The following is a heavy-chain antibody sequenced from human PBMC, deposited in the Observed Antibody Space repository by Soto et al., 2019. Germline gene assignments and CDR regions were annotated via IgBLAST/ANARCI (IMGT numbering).Heavy chain of an antibody. CDR1: GGSFSGYY. V-gene: IGHV4-34*01. D-gene: IGHD4-17*01. Sequence: PSETLSLTCAVSGGSFSGYYWSWIRQPPGKGLEWIGEINHSGSTNYNPSLKSRVTISVDTSKNQFSLKLSSVTAADTAVYYCARHVHYEVHNWFDPWGQGTLVTVSS. CDR2: INHSGST. J-gene: IGHJ5*02. CDR3: ARHVHYEVHNWFDP.